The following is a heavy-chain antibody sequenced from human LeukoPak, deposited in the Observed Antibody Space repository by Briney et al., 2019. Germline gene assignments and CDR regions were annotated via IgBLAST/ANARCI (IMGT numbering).Heavy chain of an antibody. J-gene: IGHJ3*02. Sequence: GGSLRLSCAASGFTFSSYDMHWVRQATGKGLEWVSAIGTAGDTYYPGSVKGRFTISRENAKNSLYLQMNSLRAGDTAVYYCARGHYYDSSGYYYGDAFDIWGQGTMVTVSS. CDR3: ARGHYYDSSGYYYGDAFDI. V-gene: IGHV3-13*01. CDR1: GFTFSSYD. CDR2: IGTAGDT. D-gene: IGHD3-22*01.